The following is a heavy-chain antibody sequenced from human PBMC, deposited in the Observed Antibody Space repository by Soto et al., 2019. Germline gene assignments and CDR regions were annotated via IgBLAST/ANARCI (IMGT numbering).Heavy chain of an antibody. Sequence: PSETLSLTCTVSGVSISSYYWSWIRQPPGKGLEWIGYIYYSGSTNYNPSLKSRVTISVDTSKNQFSLKLSSVTAADTAVYYCARSRPWLAWDYWGQGTLVTVSS. V-gene: IGHV4-59*01. J-gene: IGHJ4*02. CDR1: GVSISSYY. CDR2: IYYSGST. D-gene: IGHD6-19*01. CDR3: ARSRPWLAWDY.